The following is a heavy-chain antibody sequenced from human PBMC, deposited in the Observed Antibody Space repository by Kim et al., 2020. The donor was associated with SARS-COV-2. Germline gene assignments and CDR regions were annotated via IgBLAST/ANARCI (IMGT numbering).Heavy chain of an antibody. Sequence: SETLSLTCAVYGGSFSGYYWSWIRQPPGKGLEWIGEINHSGSTNYNPSLKSRVTISVDTSKNQFSLKLSSVTAADTAVYYCARTLLGAVAGYPLNDYWGQGTLVTVSS. CDR1: GGSFSGYY. CDR3: ARTLLGAVAGYPLNDY. D-gene: IGHD6-19*01. J-gene: IGHJ4*02. V-gene: IGHV4-34*01. CDR2: INHSGST.